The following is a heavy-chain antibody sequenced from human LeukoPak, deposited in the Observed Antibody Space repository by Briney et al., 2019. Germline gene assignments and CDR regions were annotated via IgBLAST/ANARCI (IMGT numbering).Heavy chain of an antibody. CDR3: ARGIDSSGWLSWFDP. CDR1: GLTFSSYT. D-gene: IGHD6-19*01. CDR2: IASTGSDI. V-gene: IGHV3-21*01. Sequence: GGSLRLSCAASGLTFSSYTMNWVRQAPGKWLEWVSSIASTGSDIYYADSVKGRFTISRDNAKNSLYLQVNSLRAEDTAVYYCARGIDSSGWLSWFDPWGQGTLVTVSS. J-gene: IGHJ5*02.